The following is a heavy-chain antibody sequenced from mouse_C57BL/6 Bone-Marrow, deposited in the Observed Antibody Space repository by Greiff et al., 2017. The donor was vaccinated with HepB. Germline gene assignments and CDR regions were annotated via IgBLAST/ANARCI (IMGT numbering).Heavy chain of an antibody. CDR1: GYTFTSYG. V-gene: IGHV1-81*01. Sequence: QVQLKESGAELARPGASVKLSCKASGYTFTSYGISGVKQRTGQGLEGIGEIYPRSGNTYYNEKFKGKATLTADKSSSTAYMELRSLTSEDSAVYFCAVPFYYAMDYWGQGTSVTVSS. J-gene: IGHJ4*01. CDR2: IYPRSGNT. CDR3: AVPFYYAMDY.